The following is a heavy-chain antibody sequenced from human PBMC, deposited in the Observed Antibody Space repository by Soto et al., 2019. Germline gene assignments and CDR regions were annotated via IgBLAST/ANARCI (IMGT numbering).Heavy chain of an antibody. CDR3: AKRGAGHYFDY. J-gene: IGHJ4*02. CDR2: ISGSGGST. D-gene: IGHD6-19*01. CDR1: GITFSSYA. V-gene: IGHV3-23*01. Sequence: EVQLLESGGGLVQPGGSLRLSCAASGITFSSYAMSWVRQAPGKGLEWVSVISGSGGSTYYADSVKGRFTISRDNPKNTLYLQMNSLRAEDTAVYYCAKRGAGHYFDYWGQGTLVTVSS.